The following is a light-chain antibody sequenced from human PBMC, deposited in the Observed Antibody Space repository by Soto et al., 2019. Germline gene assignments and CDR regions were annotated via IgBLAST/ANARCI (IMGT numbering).Light chain of an antibody. J-gene: IGKJ5*01. Sequence: EIVLTQSPATLSLSPGERATLSCRASQRSSTPLAWYQQTPGQAPRLLIYDASNRATDIPARFSGSGSGTDFTLTISSLEPEDFAVYYCQQLRTFGQGTRLEIK. V-gene: IGKV3-11*01. CDR1: QRSSTP. CDR3: QQLRT. CDR2: DAS.